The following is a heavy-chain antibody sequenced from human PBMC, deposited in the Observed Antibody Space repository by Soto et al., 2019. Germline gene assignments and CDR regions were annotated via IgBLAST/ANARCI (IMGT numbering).Heavy chain of an antibody. CDR3: ARGWGYFDY. CDR2: IYYSGST. Sequence: SETLSLTCTVSGGSISSYYWSWIRQPPGKGLEWIGYIYYSGSTSYNPSLKSRVTISVDTPKNQFSLKLSSVTAADTAVYYCARGWGYFDYWGQGTLGTVSS. V-gene: IGHV4-59*01. CDR1: GGSISSYY. J-gene: IGHJ4*02. D-gene: IGHD3-16*01.